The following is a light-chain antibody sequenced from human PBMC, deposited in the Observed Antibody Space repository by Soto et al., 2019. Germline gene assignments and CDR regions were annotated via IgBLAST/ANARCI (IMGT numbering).Light chain of an antibody. Sequence: SYELTQPPSVSVAPGKTARITCGGNKIGSKSVHWYQQKPGQAPVLVIYYDSDRPSGIPERFSGSNSGNTATLTISRVEAGDEADYYCHVCDSSSDHVVFGGGTKLTVL. CDR3: HVCDSSSDHVV. V-gene: IGLV3-21*04. J-gene: IGLJ2*01. CDR2: YDS. CDR1: KIGSKS.